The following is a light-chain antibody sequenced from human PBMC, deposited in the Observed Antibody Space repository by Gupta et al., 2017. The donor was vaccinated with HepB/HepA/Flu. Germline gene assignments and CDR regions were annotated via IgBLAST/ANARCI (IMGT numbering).Light chain of an antibody. J-gene: IGKJ2*01. Sequence: DIQMTQSPSTLSASIGDRVTITCRASQSISTWLAWYQQKPGKAPKLLIYKASNLESGVPSRFRGSGFGTEFTLTISSLQPDDFATYHCQQESNYSGIFGQGTKMEIK. CDR3: QQESNYSGI. V-gene: IGKV1-5*03. CDR2: KAS. CDR1: QSISTW.